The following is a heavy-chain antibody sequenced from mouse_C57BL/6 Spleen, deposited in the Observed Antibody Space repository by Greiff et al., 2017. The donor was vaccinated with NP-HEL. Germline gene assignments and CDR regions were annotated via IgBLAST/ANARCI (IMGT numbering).Heavy chain of an antibody. CDR1: GYAFSSYW. D-gene: IGHD2-5*01. CDR3: AREARDYSNSWFAY. V-gene: IGHV1-80*01. Sequence: VMLVESGAELVKPGASVKISCKASGYAFSSYWMNWVKQRPGKGLEWIGQIYPGDGDTNYNGKFKGKATLTADKSSSTAYMQLSSLTSEDSAVYFCAREARDYSNSWFAYWGQGTLVTVSA. J-gene: IGHJ3*01. CDR2: IYPGDGDT.